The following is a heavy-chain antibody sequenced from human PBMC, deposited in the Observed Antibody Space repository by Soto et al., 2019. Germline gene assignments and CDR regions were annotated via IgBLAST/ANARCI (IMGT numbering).Heavy chain of an antibody. CDR3: ARIPRPRYYDFWSGYYPQDYYYYYGMDV. J-gene: IGHJ6*02. Sequence: SGPTLVNPTQTLTLTCSFSGFSLSTTGVGVGWFRQPPGEALEWLAVIYWDDDKRYSPPLKNRLTITKDTSKSQVVLTMTNMDPVDTATYYCARIPRPRYYDFWSGYYPQDYYYYYGMDVWGQGTTVTVSS. V-gene: IGHV2-5*02. CDR1: GFSLSTTGVG. D-gene: IGHD3-3*01. CDR2: IYWDDDK.